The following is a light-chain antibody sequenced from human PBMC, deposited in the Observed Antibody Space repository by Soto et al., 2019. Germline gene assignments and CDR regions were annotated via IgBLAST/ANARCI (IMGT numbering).Light chain of an antibody. Sequence: DIQMTQSPSSLSASVGDRVTITCRASQSLSSRLTWYQQNPGEAPKLLIYETSSLQSGVPSRFSGSGSETDFTLTVNSLQPEDFATYYCQQSFSPPYSFGQGTKLEIK. CDR1: QSLSSR. V-gene: IGKV1-39*01. J-gene: IGKJ2*01. CDR3: QQSFSPPYS. CDR2: ETS.